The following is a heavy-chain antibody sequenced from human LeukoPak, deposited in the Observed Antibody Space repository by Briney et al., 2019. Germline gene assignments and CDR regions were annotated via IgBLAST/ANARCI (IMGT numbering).Heavy chain of an antibody. V-gene: IGHV1-69*13. CDR3: ARLEIRYDYVWGT. CDR1: GDNFNTFT. J-gene: IGHJ4*02. CDR2: FIPVFGTT. D-gene: IGHD3-16*01. Sequence: ASVKASCKSSGDNFNTFTISWVRQAPGHGLEWMGAFIPVFGTTTNAPKFRGRLTLNADESTNTVYMELSSLGSDDTAMYYCARLEIRYDYVWGTWGQGTLVTVS.